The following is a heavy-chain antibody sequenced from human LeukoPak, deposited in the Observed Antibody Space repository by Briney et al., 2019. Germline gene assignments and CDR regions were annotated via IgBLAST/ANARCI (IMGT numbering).Heavy chain of an antibody. D-gene: IGHD5-18*01. CDR1: AGSISTYH. CDR2: MQSTGNS. J-gene: IGHJ4*02. CDR3: ARDKQHSYGRYFDH. Sequence: SETLSLTCTVSAGSISTYHWNRIRKSPEKGLEWIGYMQSTGNSNYNPSFKSRVSISVDMSRNQIVLYLNSVTAADTAVYFCARDKQHSYGRYFDHWGQGILVTVSS. V-gene: IGHV4-59*01.